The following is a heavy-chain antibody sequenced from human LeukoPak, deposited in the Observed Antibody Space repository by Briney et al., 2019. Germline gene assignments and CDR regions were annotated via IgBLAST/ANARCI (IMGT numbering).Heavy chain of an antibody. Sequence: GGSLRLSCAVSGFSVSGYWMTWVRQAPGKGLEWVANIKQDGSEKNYVDSGKGRFTISRDNAENSLFLQMNSLRVEDTAVYYCAREWQGGIAAAGTRIEGDYWGQGTLVAVSS. CDR3: AREWQGGIAAAGTRIEGDY. CDR2: IKQDGSEK. V-gene: IGHV3-7*01. D-gene: IGHD6-13*01. J-gene: IGHJ4*02. CDR1: GFSVSGYW.